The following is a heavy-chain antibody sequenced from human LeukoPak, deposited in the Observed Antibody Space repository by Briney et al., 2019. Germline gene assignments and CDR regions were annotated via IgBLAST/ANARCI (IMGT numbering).Heavy chain of an antibody. CDR1: GYSXTXXW. V-gene: IGHV5-51*01. Sequence: XXXCKXXGYSXTXXWIGWVXXMPGXGLXXXGIXYPGDSDTRYSPSFQGQVTISADKSISTAYLQWSSLKASDTAMYYCARRIHYYDSSGYYYFDYWGQGTLVTVSS. J-gene: IGHJ4*02. CDR3: ARRIHYYDSSGYYYFDY. CDR2: XYPGDSDT. D-gene: IGHD3-22*01.